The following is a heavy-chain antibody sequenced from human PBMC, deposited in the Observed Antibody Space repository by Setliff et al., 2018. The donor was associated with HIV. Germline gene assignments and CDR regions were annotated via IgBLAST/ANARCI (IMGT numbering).Heavy chain of an antibody. D-gene: IGHD4-17*01. CDR2: INPNSSDT. J-gene: IGHJ4*02. CDR1: GYTFTNYD. Sequence: ASVKVSCKASGYTFTNYDINWVRQAPGQGLEWMGWINPNSSDTNYAQKFQGRVTMTRDTSISTAYMDLSRLRSDDTAVYYCARRVPPIPSGDLDYWGQGTLVTVSS. V-gene: IGHV1-2*02. CDR3: ARRVPPIPSGDLDY.